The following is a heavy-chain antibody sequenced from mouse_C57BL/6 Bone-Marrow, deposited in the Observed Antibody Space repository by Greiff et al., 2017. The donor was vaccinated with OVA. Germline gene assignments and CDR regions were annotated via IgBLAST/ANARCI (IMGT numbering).Heavy chain of an antibody. Sequence: VQLQQSVAELVRPGASVKLSCTASGFNIKNTYMYWVKQRPEQGLEWIGRIDPANGNTKYAPKFQGKATITADTSSNTAYLQLSSLTSEDTAIYYCARSSGFAYWGQGTLVTVSA. CDR1: GFNIKNTY. CDR2: IDPANGNT. CDR3: ARSSGFAY. V-gene: IGHV14-3*01. D-gene: IGHD1-1*01. J-gene: IGHJ3*01.